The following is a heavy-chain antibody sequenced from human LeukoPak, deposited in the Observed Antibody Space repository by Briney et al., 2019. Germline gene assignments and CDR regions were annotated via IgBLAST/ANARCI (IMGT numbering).Heavy chain of an antibody. J-gene: IGHJ4*02. Sequence: NTSETLSLTCTVSGGSISSGRYYWSWIRQPAGKGLEWIGRIYTSGSTNYNPSLKSRVTISVDTSKNQFSLKLSSVTAADTAVYYCARDKYSGYVGFDYWGQGTLVTVSS. CDR1: GGSISSGRYY. CDR2: IYTSGST. D-gene: IGHD5-12*01. V-gene: IGHV4-61*02. CDR3: ARDKYSGYVGFDY.